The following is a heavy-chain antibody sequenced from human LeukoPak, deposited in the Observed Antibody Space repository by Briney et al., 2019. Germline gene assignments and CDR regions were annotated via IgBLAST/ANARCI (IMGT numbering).Heavy chain of an antibody. Sequence: ASVTVSCKASGYTFTNYAMNWVRQAPGQGLEWMGWINTNTGNPTYAQGFTGRFVFSLDTSVSTAYLQISSLKAEDTAVYYCARYLENYGMDVWGQGTTVTVSS. CDR2: INTNTGNP. V-gene: IGHV7-4-1*02. CDR3: ARYLENYGMDV. J-gene: IGHJ6*02. CDR1: GYTFTNYA. D-gene: IGHD2-2*01.